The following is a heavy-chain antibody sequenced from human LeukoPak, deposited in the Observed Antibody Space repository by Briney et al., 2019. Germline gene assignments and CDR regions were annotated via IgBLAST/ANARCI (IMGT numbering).Heavy chain of an antibody. J-gene: IGHJ4*02. Sequence: ASVKVSCTASGYTFTGYYMHWVRQAPGQGLEWMGWINPNSGGTNYAQKFQGRVTMTRDTSISTAYMELSRLRSDDTAVYYCARKTDSSGIPSLKYWGEGTLVTVSS. CDR1: GYTFTGYY. CDR2: INPNSGGT. CDR3: ARKTDSSGIPSLKY. V-gene: IGHV1-2*02. D-gene: IGHD6-19*01.